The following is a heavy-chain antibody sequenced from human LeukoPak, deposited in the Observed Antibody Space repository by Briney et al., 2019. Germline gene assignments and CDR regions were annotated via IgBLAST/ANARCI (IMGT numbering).Heavy chain of an antibody. J-gene: IGHJ4*02. CDR2: ISAYNGNT. Sequence: ASVKVSCKASGYTFTSSGISWMRQAPGQGLEWMGWISAYNGNTNYAQKLQGRVTMTTDTSTNTAYMELRSLRSDDTAVYYCARGGYSSGWYVIMDYWGQGTLVTVSS. V-gene: IGHV1-18*01. CDR1: GYTFTSSG. D-gene: IGHD6-19*01. CDR3: ARGGYSSGWYVIMDY.